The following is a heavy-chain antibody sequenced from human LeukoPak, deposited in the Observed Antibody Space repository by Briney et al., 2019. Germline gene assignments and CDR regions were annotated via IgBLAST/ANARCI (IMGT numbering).Heavy chain of an antibody. J-gene: IGHJ4*02. CDR3: ARDREYYDSSGLFDY. D-gene: IGHD3-22*01. V-gene: IGHV1-2*02. Sequence: ASVKVSCKASGYTFTGYYMHWVRQAPGQGLEWMGWINPNSGGTNYAQKFQGRVTITRDKSISTAYMELSRLRSDDTAVYYCARDREYYDSSGLFDYWGQGTLVTVSS. CDR1: GYTFTGYY. CDR2: INPNSGGT.